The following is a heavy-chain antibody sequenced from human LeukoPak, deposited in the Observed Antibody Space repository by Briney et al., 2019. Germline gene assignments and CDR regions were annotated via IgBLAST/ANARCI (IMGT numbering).Heavy chain of an antibody. CDR3: AKFPPSGPNNSGMDV. J-gene: IGHJ6*02. V-gene: IGHV3-30*18. Sequence: GGSLRLSCAASGFTFSSYGMHWVRQAPGKGLEWVAVISYDGSNKYYAGSVKGRFTISRDNSKNTLYLQMNSLRAEDTAVYYCAKFPPSGPNNSGMDVWGQGTMVTVSS. D-gene: IGHD3-3*01. CDR2: ISYDGSNK. CDR1: GFTFSSYG.